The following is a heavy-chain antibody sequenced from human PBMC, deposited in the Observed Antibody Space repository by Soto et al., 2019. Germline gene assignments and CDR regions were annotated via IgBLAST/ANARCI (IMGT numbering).Heavy chain of an antibody. V-gene: IGHV3-23*01. CDR2: ISGSGGST. D-gene: IGHD3-10*01. CDR3: AKEGQPRGGGYFDY. J-gene: IGHJ4*02. CDR1: GFTFSSYA. Sequence: EVQLLESGGGLVQPGGSLRLSCAASGFTFSSYAMSWVRQAPGKGLEWVSAISGSGGSTYYADSVKGRFTISRDNSKNPLYPQMNSLGAEDTAVYYLAKEGQPRGGGYFDYWGQGTLVTVSS.